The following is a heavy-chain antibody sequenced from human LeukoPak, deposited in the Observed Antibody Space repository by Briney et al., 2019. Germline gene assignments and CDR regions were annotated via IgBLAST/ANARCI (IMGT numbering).Heavy chain of an antibody. D-gene: IGHD3-10*01. CDR3: ARRIGQGSGSYYPDY. V-gene: IGHV4-38-2*02. CDR1: GGSISSYY. CDR2: IYRSGST. Sequence: SETLSLTCTVSGGSISSYYWGWIRQPPGKGLEWIGSIYRSGSTYYNPSLKSRVTISVDTSKNQFSLKLSSVTAADTAVYYCARRIGQGSGSYYPDYWGQGTLVTVSS. J-gene: IGHJ4*02.